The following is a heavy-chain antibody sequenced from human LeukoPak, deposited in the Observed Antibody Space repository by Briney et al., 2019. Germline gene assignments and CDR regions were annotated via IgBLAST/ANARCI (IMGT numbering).Heavy chain of an antibody. CDR1: GFTFSSYS. CDR3: ARGSSGSYYTLFDY. Sequence: PGGSLRLSCAASGFTFSSYSMNWVRQAPGKGLEWVSSITSSSSYIYYADSVKGRFTISRDNAKNSLYLQMNSLGAEDTAVYYCARGSSGSYYTLFDYWGQGTLVTVSS. V-gene: IGHV3-21*01. CDR2: ITSSSSYI. D-gene: IGHD3-10*01. J-gene: IGHJ4*02.